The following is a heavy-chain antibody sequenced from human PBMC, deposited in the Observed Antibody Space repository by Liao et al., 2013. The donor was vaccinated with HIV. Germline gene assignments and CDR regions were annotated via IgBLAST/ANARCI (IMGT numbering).Heavy chain of an antibody. CDR3: ARNGGYYYSFDY. Sequence: QVQLQQWGAGLLKPSETLSLTCAVYGGSFSGYYWSWIRQPPGKGLEWIGEINDSGSTYNNPSLKSRVTISIDTSKNQFSLKLSSVTAADTAVYYCARNGGYYYSFDYWGQGTLVTVSS. V-gene: IGHV4-34*01. D-gene: IGHD3-22*01. CDR1: GGSFSGYY. CDR2: INDSGST. J-gene: IGHJ4*02.